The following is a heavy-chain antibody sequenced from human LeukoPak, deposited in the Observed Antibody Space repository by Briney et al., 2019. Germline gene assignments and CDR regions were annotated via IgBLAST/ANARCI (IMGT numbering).Heavy chain of an antibody. J-gene: IGHJ2*01. CDR1: GYTFTSYY. CDR3: ARDSYDSSGYYDFRAWYFDL. Sequence: ASVKVSCKASGYTFTSYYMHWVRQAPGQGLEWMGIINPSGGSTSYAQKFQGRVTMTRDTSTSTVYMELSSLRSEDTAVYHCARDSYDSSGYYDFRAWYFDLWGRGTLVTVSS. CDR2: INPSGGST. V-gene: IGHV1-46*01. D-gene: IGHD3-22*01.